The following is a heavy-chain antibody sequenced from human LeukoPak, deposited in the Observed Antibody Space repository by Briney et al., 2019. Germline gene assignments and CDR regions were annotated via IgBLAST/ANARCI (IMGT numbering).Heavy chain of an antibody. CDR3: ARDSNVVVEAATHEGAFDI. Sequence: ASVKVSCKASGYTFTSTGISWVRQAPGQGLEWVGWINAYNCNTNYAQNRKGRVTLTRDTSTSTVYMALSSLRFEDTAVYYCARDSNVVVEAATHEGAFDIWGQGTRVTVSS. J-gene: IGHJ3*02. V-gene: IGHV1-18*01. CDR2: INAYNCNT. D-gene: IGHD2-15*01. CDR1: GYTFTSTG.